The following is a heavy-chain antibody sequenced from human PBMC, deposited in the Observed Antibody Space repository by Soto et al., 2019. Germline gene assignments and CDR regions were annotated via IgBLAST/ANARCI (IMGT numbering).Heavy chain of an antibody. CDR3: ARTYGDSDALDI. J-gene: IGHJ3*02. CDR2: IYYSGST. D-gene: IGHD4-17*01. Sequence: SETLSLTCTVSGGSISSSSYYWGWIRQPPGKGLEWIGSIYYSGSTYYNPSLKSRVTISVDTSKNQFSLKLSSVTAADTAVYYCARTYGDSDALDIWGQGTMVTVSS. V-gene: IGHV4-39*01. CDR1: GGSISSSSYY.